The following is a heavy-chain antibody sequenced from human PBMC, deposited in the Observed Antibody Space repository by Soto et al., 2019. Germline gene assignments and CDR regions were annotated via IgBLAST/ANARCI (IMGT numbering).Heavy chain of an antibody. CDR2: ISGSGGST. CDR1: GFTFSSYA. Sequence: GGSLRLSCAASGFTFSSYAMSWVRQAPGKGLEWVSAISGSGGSTYYADSVKGPFTIPRDNSKNTLYLQMNSLRAEDTAVYYCAKDPRIQLWLYYFDYWGQGTLVTVSS. D-gene: IGHD5-18*01. V-gene: IGHV3-23*01. CDR3: AKDPRIQLWLYYFDY. J-gene: IGHJ4*02.